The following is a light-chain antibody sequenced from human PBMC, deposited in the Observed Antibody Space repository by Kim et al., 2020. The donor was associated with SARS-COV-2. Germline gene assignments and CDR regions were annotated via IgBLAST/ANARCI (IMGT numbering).Light chain of an antibody. CDR2: AAS. CDR3: QKYNSAPRT. CDR1: QDISNS. Sequence: DIQLTQSPSSLSASVGYRVTITCRASQDISNSLAWYQQKPGKVPQLLIYAASTLQSGVPSRFSGSGSGTDFTLTIGSLQTEDVATYYCQKYNSAPRTFGQGTKVDIK. V-gene: IGKV1-27*01. J-gene: IGKJ1*01.